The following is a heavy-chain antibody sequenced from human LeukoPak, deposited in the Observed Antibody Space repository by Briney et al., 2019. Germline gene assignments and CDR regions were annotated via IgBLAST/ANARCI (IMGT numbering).Heavy chain of an antibody. J-gene: IGHJ4*02. CDR3: ARTYYYDSSGYYHGPLEY. CDR2: IYPGDSDT. D-gene: IGHD3-22*01. CDR1: GYDFTSYW. V-gene: IGHV5-51*01. Sequence: GESLKISCQVSGYDFTSYWIGWVRQMPGKGLECMGIIYPGDSDTRYSPSFEGQVIISADKSINIAYLQWNSLKASDTAMYYCARTYYYDSSGYYHGPLEYWGQGTLVTVSS.